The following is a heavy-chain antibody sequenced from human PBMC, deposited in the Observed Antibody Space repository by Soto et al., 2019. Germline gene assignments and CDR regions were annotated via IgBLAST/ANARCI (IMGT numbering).Heavy chain of an antibody. CDR1: GFTFSNAW. CDR2: IKSKTDGGTT. Sequence: EVQLVESGGGLVKPGGSLRLSCAASGFTFSNAWMSWVRQAPGKGLEWVGRIKSKTDGGTTDYAAPVKGRFTISRDDSKNTLYLQMNSLKTEDTGLYYCTTASGDYPADYWRQGTLVTVSS. CDR3: TTASGDYPADY. V-gene: IGHV3-15*01. D-gene: IGHD4-17*01. J-gene: IGHJ4*02.